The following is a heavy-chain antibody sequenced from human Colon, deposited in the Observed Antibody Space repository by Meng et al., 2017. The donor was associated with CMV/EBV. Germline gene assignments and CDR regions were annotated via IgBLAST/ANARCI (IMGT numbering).Heavy chain of an antibody. CDR2: TYCRSKWYD. Sequence: LRLSCAFSGDSVSSNSVAWNWVRQSPSRGLEWLGRTYCRSKWYDDDTGSVKSRVGINTDTSKNHCSLQLNSVTPEDTAVYYCARALLYGSGSYRWFDPWGQGTLVTVSS. CDR3: ARALLYGSGSYRWFDP. V-gene: IGHV6-1*01. J-gene: IGHJ5*02. CDR1: GDSVSSNSVA. D-gene: IGHD3-10*01.